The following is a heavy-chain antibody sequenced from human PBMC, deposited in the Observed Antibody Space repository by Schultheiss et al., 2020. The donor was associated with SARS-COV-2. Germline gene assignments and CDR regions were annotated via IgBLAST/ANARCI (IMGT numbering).Heavy chain of an antibody. V-gene: IGHV4-61*08. CDR2: IHYSGST. CDR3: ARGVHRASDYFDP. D-gene: IGHD4-11*01. CDR1: GGSVSSGDYY. Sequence: SETLSLTCTVSGGSVSSGDYYWSWIRQPPGKGLEWIGYIHYSGSTNYNPSLKSRVTMSVDTSKNQFSLKLTSVTAADTAVYYCARGVHRASDYFDPWGQGILVTVSS. J-gene: IGHJ5*02.